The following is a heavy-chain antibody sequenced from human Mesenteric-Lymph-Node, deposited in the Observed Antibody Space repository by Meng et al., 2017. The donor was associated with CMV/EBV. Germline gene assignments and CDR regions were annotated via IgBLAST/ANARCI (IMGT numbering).Heavy chain of an antibody. D-gene: IGHD3-10*01. Sequence: GGSLRLSCAASGFTFRSYGMHWVRQAPGKGLEWVAFIRYDGSNKYYADSVKGRFTISRDNSKNTLYLQMNSLRAEDTAVYYCAKAGRVTDAFDIWGQGTMVTVSS. CDR3: AKAGRVTDAFDI. V-gene: IGHV3-30*02. CDR2: IRYDGSNK. J-gene: IGHJ3*02. CDR1: GFTFRSYG.